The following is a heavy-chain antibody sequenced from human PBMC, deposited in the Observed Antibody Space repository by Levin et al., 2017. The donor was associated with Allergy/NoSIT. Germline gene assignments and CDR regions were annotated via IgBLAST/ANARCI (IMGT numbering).Heavy chain of an antibody. CDR2: IYSSGRT. CDR1: GGSVSVSSGTYY. Sequence: NASETLSLTCTVSGGSVSVSSGTYYWNWIRQPPGKGLEWIGYIYSSGRTKYNPSLKSRVSISVDTSKNQFSLKLSSVTAADTAVYFCARGEYYYGSGNWFDPWGQGTLVTVSS. J-gene: IGHJ5*02. D-gene: IGHD3-10*01. CDR3: ARGEYYYGSGNWFDP. V-gene: IGHV4-61*01.